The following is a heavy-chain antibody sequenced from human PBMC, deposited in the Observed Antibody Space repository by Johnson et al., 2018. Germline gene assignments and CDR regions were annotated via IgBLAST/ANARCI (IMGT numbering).Heavy chain of an antibody. V-gene: IGHV4-59*01. Sequence: QVQLQESGPGLVKPSETLSLTCSVSGGSISSYYWSWIRQPPGKGLEWIGYIYYSGSTNYNPSLKSRVTISVDTSKNQFSLKLRSVTAADTAVYYFARDSGYDPNYYYYYYMDVGGKGTTVTVSS. CDR2: IYYSGST. CDR3: ARDSGYDPNYYYYYYMDV. D-gene: IGHD5-12*01. CDR1: GGSISSYY. J-gene: IGHJ6*03.